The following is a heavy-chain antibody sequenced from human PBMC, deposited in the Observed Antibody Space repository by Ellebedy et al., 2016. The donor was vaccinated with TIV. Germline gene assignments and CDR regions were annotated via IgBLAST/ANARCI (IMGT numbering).Heavy chain of an antibody. J-gene: IGHJ5*02. V-gene: IGHV1-3*04. Sequence: AASVKVSCKASGYTFTNYAMHWVRRAPGQGLAWMGYINTDSGYTKCLQNLQGRVTFTRDTSATTAYMELSSLTSEDMAVYYCARGGPGGSRDDFIVDQWGQGTLVTVSS. CDR1: GYTFTNYA. D-gene: IGHD6-25*01. CDR2: INTDSGYT. CDR3: ARGGPGGSRDDFIVDQ.